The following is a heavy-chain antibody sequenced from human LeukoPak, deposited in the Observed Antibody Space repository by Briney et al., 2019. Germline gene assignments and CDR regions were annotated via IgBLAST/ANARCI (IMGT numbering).Heavy chain of an antibody. D-gene: IGHD3-10*01. V-gene: IGHV4-30-2*01. CDR3: ARGGRGVPFEP. CDR1: GGSISSGGYS. Sequence: SETLSVTCAVSGGSISSGGYSCSWIRQPPGKGLEWIGYIYHSGSTYYNPSLKSRVTISVDRSKNQFSLKLSSVTAADTAVYYCARGGRGVPFEPWGQGTLVTVSS. J-gene: IGHJ5*02. CDR2: IYHSGST.